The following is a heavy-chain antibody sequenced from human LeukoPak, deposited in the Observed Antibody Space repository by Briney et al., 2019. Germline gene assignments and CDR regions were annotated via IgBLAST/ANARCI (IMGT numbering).Heavy chain of an antibody. Sequence: ASVKVSCKASGGTFSSYAISWVRQAPGQGLEWMGGIIPIFGTANYAQKFQGRVTITTDESTSTAYMELSRLRSEDTAVYYCSGAQVYSYGYVEYYFDYWGQGTLVTVSS. CDR3: SGAQVYSYGYVEYYFDY. V-gene: IGHV1-69*05. J-gene: IGHJ4*02. D-gene: IGHD5-18*01. CDR1: GGTFSSYA. CDR2: IIPIFGTA.